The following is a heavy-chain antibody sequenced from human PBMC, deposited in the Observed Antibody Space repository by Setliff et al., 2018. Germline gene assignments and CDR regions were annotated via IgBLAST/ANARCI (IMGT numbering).Heavy chain of an antibody. Sequence: SETLSLTCTVSGGSINNYHWNWIRQPPGKGLEWIGYVGYNGNTHYNPSLNSRVTMSVDTPKNQFSLKLTSVSAADTAVYYCARWGENSGRPDWRAFDIWGQGTMVTVSS. CDR2: VGYNGNT. J-gene: IGHJ3*02. CDR1: GGSINNYH. CDR3: ARWGENSGRPDWRAFDI. D-gene: IGHD1-26*01. V-gene: IGHV4-59*01.